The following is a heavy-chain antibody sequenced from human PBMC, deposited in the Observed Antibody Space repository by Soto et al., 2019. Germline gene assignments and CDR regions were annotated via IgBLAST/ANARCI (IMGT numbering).Heavy chain of an antibody. CDR3: ARYDAESGSNKLDP. Sequence: QVQLQESGPGVVKPSDTLSVTCTVSGGSVSSRSHFWSWIRQPPGGGLQWIGYIYYTGNTNYSPSLKSRATLSVDTSMNQFSLRLTSVTAADTAIYYCARYDAESGSNKLDPWGQGPLVPVSS. D-gene: IGHD5-12*01. J-gene: IGHJ5*02. CDR1: GGSVSSRSHF. V-gene: IGHV4-61*01. CDR2: IYYTGNT.